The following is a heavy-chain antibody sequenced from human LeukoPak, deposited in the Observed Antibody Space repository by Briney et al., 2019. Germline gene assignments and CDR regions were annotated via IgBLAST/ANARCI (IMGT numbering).Heavy chain of an antibody. J-gene: IGHJ4*02. V-gene: IGHV3-30-3*01. CDR1: GFTFSSYA. CDR2: ISYDGSNK. CDR3: AREESATWIQLWSYFDY. Sequence: PGGSLRLSCAASGFTFSSYAMHWVRQAPGKGLEWVAVISYDGSNKYYADSVKGRFTISRDNSKNTLYLQMNSLRAEDTAVYYCAREESATWIQLWSYFDYWGQGTLVTVSS. D-gene: IGHD5-18*01.